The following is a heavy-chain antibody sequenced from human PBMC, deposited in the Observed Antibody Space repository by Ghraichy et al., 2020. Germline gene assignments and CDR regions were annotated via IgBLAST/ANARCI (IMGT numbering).Heavy chain of an antibody. D-gene: IGHD3-10*01. V-gene: IGHV4-31*03. J-gene: IGHJ4*02. Sequence: SLNISCTVSGGSISSAGYYWSWIRQHPGKGLEWIGYIYYSGSTYYNPSLQSRVTLSVDTSKNQFSLKLSSVTAADTAVYYCARDSSNYGSGISYFDYWGQGTLVTVSS. CDR3: ARDSSNYGSGISYFDY. CDR2: IYYSGST. CDR1: GGSISSAGYY.